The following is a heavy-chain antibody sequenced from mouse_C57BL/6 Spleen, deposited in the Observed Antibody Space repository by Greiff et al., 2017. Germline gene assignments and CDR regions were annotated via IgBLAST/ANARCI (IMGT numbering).Heavy chain of an antibody. CDR2: IHPNSGST. CDR3: AATPVTYGAMDY. V-gene: IGHV1-64*01. D-gene: IGHD2-5*01. Sequence: QVQLQQPGAELVKPGASVKLSCKASGYTFPSYWMHWVKQRPGQGLEWIGMIHPNSGSTNYNEKFTSKATLTVDKSSSTAYMQISSLTSEDSAVYYCAATPVTYGAMDYWGQGTSVTVSS. CDR1: GYTFPSYW. J-gene: IGHJ4*01.